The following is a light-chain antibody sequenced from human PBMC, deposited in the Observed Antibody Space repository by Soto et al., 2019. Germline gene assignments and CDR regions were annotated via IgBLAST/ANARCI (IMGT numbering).Light chain of an antibody. CDR1: QDISNY. J-gene: IGKJ5*01. Sequence: DVQITECACSLSASVGDRVTVTWHASQDISNYLNWYQQKPGKAPKLLIYDASNLETGVPSRFSGSGSGTDFTFTISSLQPEDIAVYYCQHFVTSPHMYTFGQGTRLEIK. CDR2: DAS. CDR3: QHFVTSPHMYT. V-gene: IGKV1-33*01.